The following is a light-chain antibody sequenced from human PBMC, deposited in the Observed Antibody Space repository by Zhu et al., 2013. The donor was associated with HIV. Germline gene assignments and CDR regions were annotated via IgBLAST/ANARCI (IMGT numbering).Light chain of an antibody. J-gene: IGLJ1*01. Sequence: QSALTQPASVSGSPGQSITISCTGTSSDIGDYTYVSWYQQHPGKAPKLMIYEVSNRPSGISHRFSGSKSGNTASLTISGLQAEDEADYYCSSYTSSSTYVFGTGTKVTVL. CDR2: EVS. CDR3: SSYTSSSTYV. V-gene: IGLV2-14*01. CDR1: SSDIGDYTY.